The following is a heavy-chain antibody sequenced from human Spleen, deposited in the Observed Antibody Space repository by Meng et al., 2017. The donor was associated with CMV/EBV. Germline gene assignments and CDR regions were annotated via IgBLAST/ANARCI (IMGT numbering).Heavy chain of an antibody. V-gene: IGHV3-21*01. CDR3: ARGGLIRFLEWLLPFDY. D-gene: IGHD3-3*01. CDR1: GFTFSSYS. CDR2: ISSSSSYI. Sequence: LSLTCAASGFTFSSYSMNWVRQAPGKGLEWVSSISSSSSYIYYADSVKGRFTISRDNAKNSLYLQMNSLRAEDTAVYYCARGGLIRFLEWLLPFDYWGQGTLVTVSS. J-gene: IGHJ4*02.